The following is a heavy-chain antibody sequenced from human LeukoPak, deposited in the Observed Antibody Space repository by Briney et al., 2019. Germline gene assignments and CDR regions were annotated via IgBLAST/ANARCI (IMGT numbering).Heavy chain of an antibody. D-gene: IGHD6-19*01. CDR3: VKNGVYTSGWYGGYFDY. V-gene: IGHV3-64D*08. CDR2: ISDSGGST. J-gene: IGHJ4*02. CDR1: GFPFSSYA. Sequence: GGSLRLSCSASGFPFSSYAMHWVRQAPGKGLEYVSAISDSGGSTYYADSVKGRFTISRDNSKNTLYLQMSSLRSEDTAVYYCVKNGVYTSGWYGGYFDYWGQGTLVTVSS.